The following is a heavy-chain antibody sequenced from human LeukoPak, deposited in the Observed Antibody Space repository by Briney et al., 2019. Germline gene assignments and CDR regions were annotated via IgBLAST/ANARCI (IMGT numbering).Heavy chain of an antibody. CDR2: ISSSGST. CDR3: AREAPRPDY. Sequence: SETLSLTCTVSGGSISSGSYYWSWFRQPAGKGLEWIGRISSSGSTNYNPSLKSRVTISVDTSKNQFFLKLSTVTATDTAVYYCAREAPRPDYWGQGTLVTVPS. V-gene: IGHV4-61*02. J-gene: IGHJ4*02. CDR1: GGSISSGSYY.